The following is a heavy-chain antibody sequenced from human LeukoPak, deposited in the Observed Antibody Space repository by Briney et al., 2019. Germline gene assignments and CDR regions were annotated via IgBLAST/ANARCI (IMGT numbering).Heavy chain of an antibody. CDR1: GYVFIRHW. Sequence: KPGESLTLSCKASGYVFIRHWIGWVRQVPGKSLEWMGVIHPEDSYSRYNAAFQGQATLSVDESTSTAYLQLSSLKPSDTAIYYCARQNHYYYYMDVWGRGTTFTVSS. CDR3: ARQNHYYYYMDV. J-gene: IGHJ6*03. V-gene: IGHV5-51*01. CDR2: IHPEDSYS.